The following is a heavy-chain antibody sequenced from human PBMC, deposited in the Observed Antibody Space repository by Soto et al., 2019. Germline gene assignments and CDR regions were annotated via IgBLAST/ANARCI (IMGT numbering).Heavy chain of an antibody. CDR2: IFYNGGT. CDR3: ARYHSSGFYGDY. V-gene: IGHV4-59*08. CDR1: GGSISPYS. J-gene: IGHJ4*02. Sequence: QVHLQGSGPGLVKPSETLSLTCTVSGGSISPYSWSWIRQPPGKGLEWIGYIFYNGGTNYNPSPKSEVTIPVDTAKTLFSVRPTSVTAADTAGFYCARYHSSGFYGDYWGQGALVIVSS. D-gene: IGHD6-19*01.